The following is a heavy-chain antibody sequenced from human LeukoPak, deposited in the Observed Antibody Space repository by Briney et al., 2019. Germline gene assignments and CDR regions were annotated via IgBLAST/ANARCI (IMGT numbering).Heavy chain of an antibody. D-gene: IGHD5-18*01. V-gene: IGHV1-2*02. CDR1: GYTFTGYY. Sequence: ALVKVSCKASGYTFTGYYMHWVRQAPGQGLEWMGWINPNSGGTNYAQKFQGRVTMTRDTSISTAYMELSRLRSDDTAVYYCARVPGYSYGSRDNWFDPWGQGTLVTVSS. J-gene: IGHJ5*02. CDR3: ARVPGYSYGSRDNWFDP. CDR2: INPNSGGT.